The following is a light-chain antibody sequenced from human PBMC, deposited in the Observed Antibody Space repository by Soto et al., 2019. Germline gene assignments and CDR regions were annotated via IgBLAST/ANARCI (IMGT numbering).Light chain of an antibody. CDR1: NIGSRS. V-gene: IGLV3-21*02. CDR3: QVWDTTSDHWM. Sequence: SYELTQPPSVSVAPRQTATITCGGNNIGSRSVHWYQQKLGQAPVLVVFDDSVRPSGIPERISGYNSGNTATLTISGVDAGDEADYYCQVWDTTSDHWMFGGGTKLTVL. J-gene: IGLJ3*02. CDR2: DDS.